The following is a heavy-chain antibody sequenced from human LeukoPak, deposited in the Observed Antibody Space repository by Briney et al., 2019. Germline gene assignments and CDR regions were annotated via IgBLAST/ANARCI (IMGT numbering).Heavy chain of an antibody. V-gene: IGHV3-23*01. J-gene: IGHJ5*02. Sequence: PGGSLRLSCTASRFTFSSYALNWVRQAPGKGLEWVSGISGSGGSTYYADSAKGRFTISRDNSKNTLYLQMNSLRAEDTAVYYCAKVAAAGKYNWFDPWGQGTLVTVSS. CDR3: AKVAAAGKYNWFDP. D-gene: IGHD6-13*01. CDR1: RFTFSSYA. CDR2: ISGSGGST.